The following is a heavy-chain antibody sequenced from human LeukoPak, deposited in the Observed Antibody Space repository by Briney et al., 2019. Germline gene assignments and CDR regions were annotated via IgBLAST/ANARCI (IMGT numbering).Heavy chain of an antibody. CDR1: GDYITTTNYY. D-gene: IGHD3-9*01. V-gene: IGHV4-39*01. CDR2: VFYSGTT. CDR3: ARRSRLYKHETTGYHDS. Sequence: SETLSLTCTVSGDYITTTNYYWAWIRQPPGKRLEWIASVFYSGTTYYHPSLKSRVIISMNTSRKQISLRLSSVTATDTAIYYCARRSRLYKHETTGYHDSWGQGTLVTVSS. J-gene: IGHJ4*02.